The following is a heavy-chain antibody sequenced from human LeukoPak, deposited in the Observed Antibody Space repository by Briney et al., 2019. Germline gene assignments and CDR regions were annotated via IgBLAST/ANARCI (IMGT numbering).Heavy chain of an antibody. V-gene: IGHV1-46*01. CDR3: ARDMAPWGSFDY. D-gene: IGHD7-27*01. CDR1: GYIFISYY. Sequence: ASVKVSCKASGYIFISYYIHWVRQAPGQGLEWMGVINPSDGSTNYAQKFQGRVTMTRDRSTSTVYMELSSLRSEDTAVYYCARDMAPWGSFDYWGQGTLVTVSS. CDR2: INPSDGST. J-gene: IGHJ4*02.